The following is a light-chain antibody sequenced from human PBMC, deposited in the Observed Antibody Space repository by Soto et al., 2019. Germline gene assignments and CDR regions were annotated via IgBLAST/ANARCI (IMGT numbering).Light chain of an antibody. J-gene: IGLJ2*01. Sequence: QAVVTQSPSASGTPGQRVTISCSGSRSNIGTYTVNWYQHLPGTAPTLLIYRNHQRPSGVPDRFPGSKSGTSASLAISGPQSEDEADYYCAAWDDSLRAVVFGGGTKLTVL. CDR1: RSNIGTYT. CDR3: AAWDDSLRAVV. CDR2: RNH. V-gene: IGLV1-44*01.